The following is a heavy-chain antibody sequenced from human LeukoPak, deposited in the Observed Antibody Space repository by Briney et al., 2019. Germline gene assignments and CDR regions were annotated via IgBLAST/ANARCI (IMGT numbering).Heavy chain of an antibody. V-gene: IGHV3-23*01. D-gene: IGHD1-7*01. CDR2: ISGSGGST. CDR1: GFTFSRYA. J-gene: IGHJ4*02. Sequence: GGSLRLSCASTGFTFSRYAMSWVRQAPGKGLEWVSSISGSGGSTYYADSVRGRFTISRDNSKNTLFLQMNSLRAEDTAVYYCAKDSRDWNYMSQYYFDYWGQGTRVTVSS. CDR3: AKDSRDWNYMSQYYFDY.